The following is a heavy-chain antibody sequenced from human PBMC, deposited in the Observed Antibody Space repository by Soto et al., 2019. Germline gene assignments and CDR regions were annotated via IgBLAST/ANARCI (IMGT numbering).Heavy chain of an antibody. CDR3: ASDLVGASDSYGLDV. Sequence: VGSLRLSCAASGFTFSNYGMHWVRQAPGKGLEWVAIIWHDGDNKYYADSVRGRFIISRDNSKNRLYLQMNSLRAEDTAVYYCASDLVGASDSYGLDVWGQGTPVTVSS. V-gene: IGHV3-33*01. CDR1: GFTFSNYG. D-gene: IGHD1-26*01. CDR2: IWHDGDNK. J-gene: IGHJ6*02.